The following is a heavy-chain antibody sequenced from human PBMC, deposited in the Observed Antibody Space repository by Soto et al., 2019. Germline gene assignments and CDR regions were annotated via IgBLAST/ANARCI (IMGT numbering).Heavy chain of an antibody. V-gene: IGHV2-5*02. Sequence: SGPTLVNPTQTLTLTCTFSGFSFSTSKMCVGWIRQPPGKALEWLALIYWDDDKRYSPSLKSRLTITKDTSRNQVVLTLTNMDPVDTATYFCARSEMATISGLPFQQWGQGTLVTVSS. CDR1: GFSFSTSKMC. CDR2: IYWDDDK. J-gene: IGHJ1*01. CDR3: ARSEMATISGLPFQQ. D-gene: IGHD5-12*01.